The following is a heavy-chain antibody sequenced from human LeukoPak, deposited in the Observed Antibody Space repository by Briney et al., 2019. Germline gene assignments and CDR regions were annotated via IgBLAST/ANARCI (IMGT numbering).Heavy chain of an antibody. CDR2: IYKTGST. J-gene: IGHJ4*02. CDR3: ARDVLR. CDR1: GDSITSGGYY. V-gene: IGHV4-31*03. Sequence: SQTLSLTCTVSGDSITSGGYYWSWIRQRPGKGLEWIGYIYKTGSTYHNPSLKSRVTMSVDTSRNQFSLKVNSVTAADTAVYYCARDVLRWGQGTLVTVSS.